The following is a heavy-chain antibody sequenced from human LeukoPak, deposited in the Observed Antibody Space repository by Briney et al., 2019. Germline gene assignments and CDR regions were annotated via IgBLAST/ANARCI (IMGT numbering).Heavy chain of an antibody. Sequence: GGSLRLSCAASGFDFSSYSMNWVRQAPGKGLEWVSAISPWSDYIYYVDSVKGRFTISRDYAKNSLYLQMNSLRAEDTAVYYCARAGNPPSYGGEPGAFDIWGQGTMVTVSS. V-gene: IGHV3-21*01. CDR1: GFDFSSYS. D-gene: IGHD4-23*01. CDR3: ARAGNPPSYGGEPGAFDI. J-gene: IGHJ3*02. CDR2: ISPWSDYI.